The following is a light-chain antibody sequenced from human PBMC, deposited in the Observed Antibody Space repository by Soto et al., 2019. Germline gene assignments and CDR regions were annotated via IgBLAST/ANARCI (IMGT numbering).Light chain of an antibody. CDR1: QDISNY. CDR2: DAS. CDR3: QQYDNLPLT. Sequence: IHMTQSPSSLASSLLYRFTITCHASQDISNYLNWYQQKPGKAPKLLIYDASNLETGVPSRFSGSGSGTDFTFTISSLQPEDIATYYCQQYDNLPLTFGGGTKVDIK. V-gene: IGKV1-33*01. J-gene: IGKJ4*01.